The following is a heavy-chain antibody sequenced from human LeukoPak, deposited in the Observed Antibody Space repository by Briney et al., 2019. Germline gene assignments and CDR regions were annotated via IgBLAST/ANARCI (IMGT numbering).Heavy chain of an antibody. D-gene: IGHD6-19*01. CDR2: ISGSGGST. Sequence: GGSLRLSCAASGFTLSSYAMSWVRQAPGKGLEWVSAISGSGGSTYYADSVKGRFTISRDNSKNTLYLQMNSLRAEDTAVYYCARLPHSGWYFEVDYWGQGTLVTVSS. V-gene: IGHV3-23*01. CDR1: GFTLSSYA. J-gene: IGHJ4*02. CDR3: ARLPHSGWYFEVDY.